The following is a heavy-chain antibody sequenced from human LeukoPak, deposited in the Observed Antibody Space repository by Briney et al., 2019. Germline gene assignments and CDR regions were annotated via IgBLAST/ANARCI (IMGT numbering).Heavy chain of an antibody. CDR3: ARTLGYCSGGSCSYRTDL. J-gene: IGHJ6*02. D-gene: IGHD2-15*01. V-gene: IGHV4-39*02. CDR2: IYYSGST. CDR1: GGSISVSSYY. Sequence: PSETLSLTCTVSGGSISVSSYYWGWIRQPPGKGLEWIASIYYSGSTSYNPSLKSRVTISADTSKNHFSLELSSVTAADTAVYYCARTLGYCSGGSCSYRTDLWGQGTTVTVSS.